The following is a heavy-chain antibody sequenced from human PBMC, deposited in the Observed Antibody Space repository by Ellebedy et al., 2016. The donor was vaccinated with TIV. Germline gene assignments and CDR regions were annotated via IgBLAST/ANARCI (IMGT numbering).Heavy chain of an antibody. J-gene: IGHJ4*02. CDR2: ISSSSSTI. Sequence: GESLKISCAASGFTFSSYSMNWVRQAPGKGLEWVSYISSSSSTIYYADSVKGRFTISRDNAKNSLDLQMNSLGDEDTAVYYWASGVTMYYFDYWGQGTLVTVSS. CDR1: GFTFSSYS. CDR3: ASGVTMYYFDY. D-gene: IGHD3-10*02. V-gene: IGHV3-48*02.